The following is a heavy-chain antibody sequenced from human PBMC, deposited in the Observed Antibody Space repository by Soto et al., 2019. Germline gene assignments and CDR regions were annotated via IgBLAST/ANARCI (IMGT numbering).Heavy chain of an antibody. J-gene: IGHJ6*02. CDR1: GFTFSSYG. CDR3: AKELLWFGARSGMDV. CDR2: ISYDGSNK. V-gene: IGHV3-30*18. D-gene: IGHD3-10*01. Sequence: QVQLVESGGGVVQPGRSLRLSCAASGFTFSSYGMHWVRQAPGKGLEWVAVISYDGSNKYYADSVKGRFTISRDNSKNPLYLQMNSLRAEDTAVYYCAKELLWFGARSGMDVWGQGTTVTVSS.